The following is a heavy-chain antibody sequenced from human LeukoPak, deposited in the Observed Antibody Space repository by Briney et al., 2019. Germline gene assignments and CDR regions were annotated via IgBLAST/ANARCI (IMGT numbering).Heavy chain of an antibody. CDR1: GHSFSNYG. V-gene: IGHV1-18*04. CDR2: ISGYNGDT. J-gene: IGHJ4*02. CDR3: AGSGTSMVSFYFDY. D-gene: IGHD5-18*01. Sequence: GASVKVSCKASGHSFSNYGINWVRQAPGHGLEWVGGISGYNGDTNYAQNFQGGVTMTTDTSTSTAFMELRSLRSDDTAVYYCAGSGTSMVSFYFDYWGQGTLVAVSS.